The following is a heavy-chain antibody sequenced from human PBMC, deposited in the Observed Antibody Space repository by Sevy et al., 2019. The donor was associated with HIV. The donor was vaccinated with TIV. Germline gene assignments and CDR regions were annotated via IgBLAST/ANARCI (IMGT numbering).Heavy chain of an antibody. Sequence: ASVKVSCKASGYTFTSYGISWVRQAPGRGLEWMGWISAYNGNTNYAQKLQGRVTMTTDTSTSTAYMELRSLGSDDTAVYYCARDLGGYGGNSIDYWGQGTLVTVSS. V-gene: IGHV1-18*01. D-gene: IGHD2-21*02. CDR1: GYTFTSYG. J-gene: IGHJ4*02. CDR2: ISAYNGNT. CDR3: ARDLGGYGGNSIDY.